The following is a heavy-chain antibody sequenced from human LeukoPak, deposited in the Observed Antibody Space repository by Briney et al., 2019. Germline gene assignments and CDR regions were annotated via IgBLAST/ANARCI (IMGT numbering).Heavy chain of an antibody. CDR1: GGSISSHY. CDR2: IYYSGST. Sequence: SETLSLTCTVSGGSISSHYWSWIRQPPGKGLEWIGYIYYSGSTNYNPSLKSRVTISVDPSKNQFSLKLSSVTAADTAVYYCARAINYDFWSGYPLDVWGKGTTVTVSS. V-gene: IGHV4-59*11. CDR3: ARAINYDFWSGYPLDV. J-gene: IGHJ6*04. D-gene: IGHD3-3*01.